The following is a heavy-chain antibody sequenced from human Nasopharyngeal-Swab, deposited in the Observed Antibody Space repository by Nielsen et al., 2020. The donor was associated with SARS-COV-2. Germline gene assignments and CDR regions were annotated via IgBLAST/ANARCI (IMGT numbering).Heavy chain of an antibody. J-gene: IGHJ6*02. CDR2: ISYDGSNK. CDR1: GFTFSSYG. Sequence: GGSLRLSCAASGFTFSSYGMHWVRQAPGKGLEWVAVISYDGSNKYYADSVKGRFTISRDNSKNTLYLQMNSLRAEDTAVYYCAKATGGFGMDVWGQGTTVTVSS. V-gene: IGHV3-30*18. D-gene: IGHD3-10*01. CDR3: AKATGGFGMDV.